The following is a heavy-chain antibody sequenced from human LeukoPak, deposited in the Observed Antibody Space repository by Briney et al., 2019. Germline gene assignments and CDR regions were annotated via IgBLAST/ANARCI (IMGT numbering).Heavy chain of an antibody. D-gene: IGHD3-3*01. CDR3: ASLTWSGYYPGDY. Sequence: PSQTLSLTCTVSGGSISSGDYYWSWIRQPPGKGLEWIGYIYYSGSTYYNSSLKSRVTISVDTSKNQFSLKLSSVTAADTAVYYCASLTWSGYYPGDYWGQGTLVTVSS. CDR2: IYYSGST. CDR1: GGSISSGDYY. V-gene: IGHV4-30-4*08. J-gene: IGHJ4*02.